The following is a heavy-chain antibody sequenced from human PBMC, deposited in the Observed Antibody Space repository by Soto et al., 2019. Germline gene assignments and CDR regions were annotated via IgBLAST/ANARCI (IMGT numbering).Heavy chain of an antibody. CDR2: IIPIFGTA. CDR1: GGTFSSYA. CDR3: ARVPLWFGELLFDY. J-gene: IGHJ4*02. V-gene: IGHV1-69*13. Sequence: ASVKVSCKASGGTFSSYAISWVRQAPGQGLEWMGGIIPIFGTANYAQKFQGRVTITANESTSTAYMELSSLRSEDTAVYYCARVPLWFGELLFDYWGQGTLVTVSS. D-gene: IGHD3-10*01.